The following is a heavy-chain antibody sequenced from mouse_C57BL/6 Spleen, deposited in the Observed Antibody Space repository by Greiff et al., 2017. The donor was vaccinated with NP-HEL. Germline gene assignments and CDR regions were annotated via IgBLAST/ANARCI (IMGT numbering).Heavy chain of an antibody. CDR1: GYAFSSYW. Sequence: VQLQQSGAELVKPGASVKISCKASGYAFSSYWMNWVKQRPGKGLEWIGQIYPGDGDTNYHGKFKGKATLTADKSSSTAYMQLSSLTSEDSAVYFCARYYYGSSYLYFDVWGTGTTVTVSS. CDR3: ARYYYGSSYLYFDV. V-gene: IGHV1-80*01. J-gene: IGHJ1*03. CDR2: IYPGDGDT. D-gene: IGHD1-1*01.